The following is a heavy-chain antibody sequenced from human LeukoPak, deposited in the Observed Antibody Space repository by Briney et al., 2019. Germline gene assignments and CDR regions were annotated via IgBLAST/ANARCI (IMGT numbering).Heavy chain of an antibody. CDR2: IWRVGSNT. Sequence: PGGSLRLSCAASVLFFIHYGMQSVRQAPGKGLEWVAVIWRVGSNTFYAGSVKGRFTISRDNSQNTLFLQMNSLRAEDTAMYYCARYANRGFDYSNSLEYWGHGTLVTVSS. D-gene: IGHD4-11*01. J-gene: IGHJ4*01. CDR3: ARYANRGFDYSNSLEY. CDR1: VLFFIHYG. V-gene: IGHV3-33*04.